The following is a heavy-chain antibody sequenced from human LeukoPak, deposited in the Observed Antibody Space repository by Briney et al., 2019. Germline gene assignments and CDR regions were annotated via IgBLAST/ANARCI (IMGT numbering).Heavy chain of an antibody. J-gene: IGHJ4*02. D-gene: IGHD3-22*01. CDR1: GYTFTSYG. Sequence: ASVKVSCKASGYTFTSYGISWVRQAPGQGLEWMGWISAYNGNTNYAQKLQGRVTMTTDTSTSTAYMELRSLRSEDTAVYYCARDYGYYDSSYGYFDYWGQGTLVTVSS. CDR2: ISAYNGNT. CDR3: ARDYGYYDSSYGYFDY. V-gene: IGHV1-18*01.